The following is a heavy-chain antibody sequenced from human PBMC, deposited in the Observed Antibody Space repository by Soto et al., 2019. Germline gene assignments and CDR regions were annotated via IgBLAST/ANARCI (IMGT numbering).Heavy chain of an antibody. CDR3: AREPPYDYVWGSYRLATSPLPYYYYGMDV. CDR1: GYTFTSYY. J-gene: IGHJ6*02. Sequence: ASVKVSCKASGYTFTSYYMHWVRQAPGQGLEWMGIINPSGGSTSYAQKFQGRVTMTRDTPTSTVYMELSSLRSEDTAVYYCAREPPYDYVWGSYRLATSPLPYYYYGMDVWGQGTTVSVSS. CDR2: INPSGGST. D-gene: IGHD3-16*02. V-gene: IGHV1-46*01.